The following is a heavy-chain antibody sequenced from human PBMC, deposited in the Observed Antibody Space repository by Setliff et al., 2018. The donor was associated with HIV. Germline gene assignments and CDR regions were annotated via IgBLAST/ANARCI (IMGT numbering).Heavy chain of an antibody. J-gene: IGHJ4*02. CDR3: AREGVRLRLGELSSNIDY. V-gene: IGHV3-74*01. CDR1: GFTFSSYW. D-gene: IGHD3-16*02. CDR2: INSDGSST. Sequence: HPGGSLRLSCAASGFTFSSYWMHWVRQAPGKGLVWVSRINSDGSSTSYADSVKGRFTISRDNAKNTLYLQMNSLRAEDTAVYYCAREGVRLRLGELSSNIDYWGQGTLVTVSS.